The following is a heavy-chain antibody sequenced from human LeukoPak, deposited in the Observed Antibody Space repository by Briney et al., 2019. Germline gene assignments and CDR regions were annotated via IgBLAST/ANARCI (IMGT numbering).Heavy chain of an antibody. CDR3: ARDGGLLWFGELFDY. J-gene: IGHJ4*02. CDR2: IIPILGIA. D-gene: IGHD3-10*01. V-gene: IGHV1-69*04. CDR1: GGTFSSYA. Sequence: SVKVSCKASGGTFSSYAISWVRQAPGQGLEWMGRIIPILGIANYAQKFQGSVTITADKSTSTAYMELSSLRSEDTAVYYCARDGGLLWFGELFDYWGQGTLVTVSS.